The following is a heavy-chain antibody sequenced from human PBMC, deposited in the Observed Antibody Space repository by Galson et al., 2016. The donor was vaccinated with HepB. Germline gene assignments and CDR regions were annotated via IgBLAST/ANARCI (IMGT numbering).Heavy chain of an antibody. D-gene: IGHD6-13*01. CDR1: GFTFNTYW. CDR2: INSDGSTT. Sequence: SLRLSCAASGFTFNTYWLGWVRQGPGKGLVWVSRINSDGSTTTYADSVKGQFTISRDNAKKTLYLQMNSQRSEDTAVYYCAREAKLAAPDYYGMDVWGQGTTVTVSS. V-gene: IGHV3-74*01. CDR3: AREAKLAAPDYYGMDV. J-gene: IGHJ6*02.